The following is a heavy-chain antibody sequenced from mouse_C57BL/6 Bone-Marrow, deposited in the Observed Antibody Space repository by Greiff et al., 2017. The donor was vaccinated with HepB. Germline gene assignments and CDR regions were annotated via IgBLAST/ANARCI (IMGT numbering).Heavy chain of an antibody. V-gene: IGHV1-69*01. CDR2: IDPSDSYT. Sequence: LVESGAELVMPGASVKLSCKASGYTFTSYWMHWVKQRPGQGLEWIGEIDPSDSYTNYNQKFKGKSTLTVDKSSSTAYMQLSSLTSEDSAVYYCAKSTMITTEGYWYFDVWGTGTTVTVSS. J-gene: IGHJ1*03. D-gene: IGHD2-4*01. CDR1: GYTFTSYW. CDR3: AKSTMITTEGYWYFDV.